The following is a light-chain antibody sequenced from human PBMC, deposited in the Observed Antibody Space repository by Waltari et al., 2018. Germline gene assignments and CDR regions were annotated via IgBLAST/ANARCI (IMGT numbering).Light chain of an antibody. CDR1: QNIRTY. Sequence: DIQMTQSPSSLSASVGDTVTISCRASQNIRTYLNWYQQKPGRAPRIPIYAASSLHSGVPSRFSGSGSGTDFTLTISSLQPEDFATYYCQQTVATPPEFTFGLGTKLQIK. J-gene: IGKJ2*01. CDR2: AAS. CDR3: QQTVATPPEFT. V-gene: IGKV1-39*01.